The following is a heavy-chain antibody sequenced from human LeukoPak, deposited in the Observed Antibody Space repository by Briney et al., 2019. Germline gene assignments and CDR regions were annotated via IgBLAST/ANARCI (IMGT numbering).Heavy chain of an antibody. Sequence: GGSLRLSCAASGFTFSSYEMNWVRQAPGKGLEWVSYISSSGSTIYYADSVKGRFTISRDNSKNTLYLQMNSLRAEDTAVYYCAKGLASYCSSTSCYRGYFDYWGQGTLVTVSS. CDR3: AKGLASYCSSTSCYRGYFDY. J-gene: IGHJ4*02. CDR1: GFTFSSYE. D-gene: IGHD2-2*01. V-gene: IGHV3-48*03. CDR2: ISSSGSTI.